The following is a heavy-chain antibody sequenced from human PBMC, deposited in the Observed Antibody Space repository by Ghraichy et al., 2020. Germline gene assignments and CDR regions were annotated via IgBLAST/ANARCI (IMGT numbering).Heavy chain of an antibody. CDR3: ARDSGWPEDFDY. CDR1: GYTFTSYA. CDR2: INAGNGNT. V-gene: IGHV1-3*01. D-gene: IGHD6-19*01. Sequence: ASVKVSCKASGYTFTSYAMHWVRQAPGQRLEWMGWINAGNGNTKYSQKFQGRVTITRDTSASTAYMELSSLRSEDTAVYYCARDSGWPEDFDYWGQGTLVTVSS. J-gene: IGHJ4*02.